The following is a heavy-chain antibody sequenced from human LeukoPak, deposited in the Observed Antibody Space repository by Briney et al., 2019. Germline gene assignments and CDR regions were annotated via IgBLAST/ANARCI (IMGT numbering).Heavy chain of an antibody. CDR1: GYTFTGYY. J-gene: IGHJ5*02. V-gene: IGHV1-2*02. CDR3: ARVAPTYSSSWFDHNWFDP. Sequence: ASVKVSCKASGYTFTGYYMHWVRQAPGQGLEWMGWINPNSGGTNYAQKFQGRVTMTRDTSISTAYMELSRLKSDDTAVYYYARVAPTYSSSWFDHNWFDPWGQGTLVTVSS. D-gene: IGHD6-13*01. CDR2: INPNSGGT.